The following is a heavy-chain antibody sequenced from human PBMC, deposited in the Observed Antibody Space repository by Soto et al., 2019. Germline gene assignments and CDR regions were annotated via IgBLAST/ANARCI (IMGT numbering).Heavy chain of an antibody. CDR1: GFTFNTHG. D-gene: IGHD4-17*01. CDR3: ARIDDYGDYVTDY. CDR2: IWYDGSQR. V-gene: IGHV3-33*01. J-gene: IGHJ4*02. Sequence: PGGSLRLSCAASGFTFNTHGMHWVRQAPGKGLEWVAVIWYDGSQRYYADFVRGRFTISRDNSQNTLYLQMTSLRAEDTAVYYCARIDDYGDYVTDYWGQGALVTVPS.